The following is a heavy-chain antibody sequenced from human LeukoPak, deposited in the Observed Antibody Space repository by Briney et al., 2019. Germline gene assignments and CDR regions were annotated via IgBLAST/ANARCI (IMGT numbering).Heavy chain of an antibody. CDR1: GYTFTGYY. D-gene: IGHD3-22*01. CDR2: INPNSGGT. CDR3: ARATTWYYYDSSGRYYFDY. J-gene: IGHJ4*02. Sequence: ASVKVSCKASGYTFTGYYMHWVRQAPGQGLEWMGWINPNSGGTNYAQKFQGRVTMTRDTSISTAYMELSRLRSDDTAVYYCARATTWYYYDSSGRYYFDYWGQGTLVTVSS. V-gene: IGHV1-2*02.